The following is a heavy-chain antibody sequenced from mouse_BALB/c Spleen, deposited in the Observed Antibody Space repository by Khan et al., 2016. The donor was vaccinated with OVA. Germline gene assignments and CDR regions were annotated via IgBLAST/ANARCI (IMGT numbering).Heavy chain of an antibody. J-gene: IGHJ2*01. Sequence: QVQLQQSGAELAKPGASVKMSCKASGYTFTSYWMHWIKQRPGQGLEWIGYINPTSGYTDYNQKFKDKATLTADKSSSPAYMQLNCLTSDDSAVYYGARDRIDYWGQGTTLTVSS. CDR1: GYTFTSYW. V-gene: IGHV1-7*01. CDR3: ARDRIDY. CDR2: INPTSGYT.